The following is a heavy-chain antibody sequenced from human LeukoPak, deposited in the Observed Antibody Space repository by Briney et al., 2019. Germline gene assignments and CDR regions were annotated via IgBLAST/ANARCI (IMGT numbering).Heavy chain of an antibody. D-gene: IGHD3-3*01. CDR3: ARSYDFWSGYYYFDY. J-gene: IGHJ4*02. CDR1: GYTFTGYY. CDR2: INPNSGGT. V-gene: IGHV1-2*02. Sequence: GASVKVSCKASGYTFTGYYMHWVRQAPGQGLEWMGWINPNSGGTNYAQKFQGRVTMTRDTSISTGYMELSRLRSDDTAVYYCARSYDFWSGYYYFDYWGQGTLVTVSS.